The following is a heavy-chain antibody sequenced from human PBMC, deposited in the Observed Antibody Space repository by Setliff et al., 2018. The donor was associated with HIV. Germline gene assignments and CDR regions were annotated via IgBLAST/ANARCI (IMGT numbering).Heavy chain of an antibody. CDR1: GASFTDHY. V-gene: IGHV4-59*11. CDR3: ARGGVTAVWDLTD. D-gene: IGHD2-21*02. Sequence: SETLSLTCIVSGASFTDHYWSWIRQPPGKGLEWIGYLFHTGDTDYNPSLESRVTISVDRSKNQFSLQLTSATAADTAVYYCARGGVTAVWDLTDWGQGILVTVSS. CDR2: LFHTGDT. J-gene: IGHJ4*02.